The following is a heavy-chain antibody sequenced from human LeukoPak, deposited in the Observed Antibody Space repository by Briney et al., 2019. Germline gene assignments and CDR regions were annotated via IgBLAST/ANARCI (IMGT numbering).Heavy chain of an antibody. CDR2: IYYSGST. Sequence: SETLSLTCNVSGGSISSGGYYWSWIRQHPGKGLEWIGYIYYSGSTYYNPSLKSRVTISVDTSKNQFSLKLSSVTAADAAVYYCARRPRRGATTRRDFQHWGQGTLVTVSS. J-gene: IGHJ1*01. D-gene: IGHD1-26*01. V-gene: IGHV4-31*03. CDR1: GGSISSGGYY. CDR3: ARRPRRGATTRRDFQH.